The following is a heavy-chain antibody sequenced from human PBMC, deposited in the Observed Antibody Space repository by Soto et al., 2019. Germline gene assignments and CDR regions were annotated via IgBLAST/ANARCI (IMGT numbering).Heavy chain of an antibody. CDR3: ESWGWITRTHYYMDV. D-gene: IGHD3-16*01. Sequence: ASLKVSCKASGYTFTSYDINWVRQATGQGLEWMGWMNPNSGNTGYAQKFQGRVTMTRNTSISTAYMELSSLRSEDTAVYYCESWGWITRTHYYMDVWGKGTTVNVSS. V-gene: IGHV1-8*01. CDR2: MNPNSGNT. CDR1: GYTFTSYD. J-gene: IGHJ6*03.